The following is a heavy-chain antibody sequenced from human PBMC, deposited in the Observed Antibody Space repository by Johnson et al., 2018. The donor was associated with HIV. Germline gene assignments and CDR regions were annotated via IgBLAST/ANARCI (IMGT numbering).Heavy chain of an antibody. CDR3: ATSRVLLSQRLRPHAFDI. V-gene: IGHV3-7*03. Sequence: EVQLVESGGGVVQPGRSLRLSCAASGFTFSSYWMTWVRQAPGKGLEWVANIKQDGSEKYYVDSVKGRFTISRDNAKNSLYLQMNSLRAEDTAVYYCATSRVLLSQRLRPHAFDIWGQGTMVTVCS. J-gene: IGHJ3*02. CDR1: GFTFSSYW. CDR2: IKQDGSEK. D-gene: IGHD2-15*01.